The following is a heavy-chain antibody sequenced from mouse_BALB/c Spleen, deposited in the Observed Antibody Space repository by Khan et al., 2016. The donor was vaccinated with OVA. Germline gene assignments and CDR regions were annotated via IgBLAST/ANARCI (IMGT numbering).Heavy chain of an antibody. CDR2: IFPGTGTT. CDR3: ARGYFGNYDFAY. CDR1: GYTFTNYW. V-gene: IGHV1S132*01. Sequence: QVQLQQSGAELAKPGASVKLSCRTSGYTFTNYWIQWVKQRPGQGLGWIGQIFPGTGTTYYNENFKGKATLTIDTSSSTVYMHLSSLTSEDSAVXCCARGYFGNYDFAYWGQGTLVTVSA. D-gene: IGHD2-1*01. J-gene: IGHJ3*01.